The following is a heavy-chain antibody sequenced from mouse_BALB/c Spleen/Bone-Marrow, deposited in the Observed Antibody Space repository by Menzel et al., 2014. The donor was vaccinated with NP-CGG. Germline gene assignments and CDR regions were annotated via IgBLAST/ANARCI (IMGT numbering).Heavy chain of an antibody. CDR2: INPESNTI. Sequence: EVKVEESGGGLVQPGGSLKLSCAASGLDFSRYWMSWVRQAPGKGLQWIGEINPESNTINYSPSLKDKFIISRDNAKNTLYLQMSKVKSEDAALYCCARLGYYGWFAYWGQGTLVTVSA. J-gene: IGHJ3*01. V-gene: IGHV4-1*02. CDR3: ARLGYYGWFAY. D-gene: IGHD2-3*01. CDR1: GLDFSRYW.